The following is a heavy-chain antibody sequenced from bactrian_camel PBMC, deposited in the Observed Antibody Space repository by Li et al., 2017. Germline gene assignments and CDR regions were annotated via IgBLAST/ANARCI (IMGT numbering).Heavy chain of an antibody. CDR2: SHTSGGTA. V-gene: IGHV3S1*01. J-gene: IGHJ4*01. CDR3: ATGRWVGY. D-gene: IGHD5*01. Sequence: HVQLVESGGGSVQVGGSLRLSCVASGDTDSGVSGSICMAWFRQAPGKEREAIASSHTSGGTAYYAVSVKGRFTVSRDNAENTHTLQMNSLKSEDTAMYYCATGRWVGYWGQGTQVTVS. CDR1: GDTDSGVSGSIC.